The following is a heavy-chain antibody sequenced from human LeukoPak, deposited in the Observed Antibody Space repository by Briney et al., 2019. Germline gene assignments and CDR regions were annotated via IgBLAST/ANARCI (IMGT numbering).Heavy chain of an antibody. Sequence: ASVKVSCNASGYTFTSYDINWGRQATGQGLEWMGWMNPNSGNAGNAQKYKGRSTMTRNTSISTAYMELSNLRSEDTAVYCCARALLGDTLFWFDPWGQGTLVTVSS. D-gene: IGHD1-26*01. CDR3: ARALLGDTLFWFDP. V-gene: IGHV1-8*01. CDR1: GYTFTSYD. J-gene: IGHJ5*02. CDR2: MNPNSGNA.